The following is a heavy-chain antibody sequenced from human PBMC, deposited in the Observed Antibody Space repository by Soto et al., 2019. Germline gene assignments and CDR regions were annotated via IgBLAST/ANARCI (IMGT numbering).Heavy chain of an antibody. J-gene: IGHJ4*02. Sequence: VCGASWGGGVSWKGAAWYWIRQSPSRGLEWLGRTYYRSKWYNDYAVSVKSRITINPDTSKNQFSLQLNSVTPEDTAVYYCARGSSYYFDYWGQGTLVTVSS. CDR1: GGGVSWKGAA. D-gene: IGHD3-10*01. CDR2: TYYRSKWYN. CDR3: ARGSSYYFDY. V-gene: IGHV6-1*01.